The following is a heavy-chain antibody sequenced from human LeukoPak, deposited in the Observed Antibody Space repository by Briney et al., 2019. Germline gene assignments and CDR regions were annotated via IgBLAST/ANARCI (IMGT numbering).Heavy chain of an antibody. CDR3: ARRAPSVLWFGELFYFDY. CDR1: GFTFSSYW. CDR2: IKQDGSEK. V-gene: IGHV3-7*01. D-gene: IGHD3-10*01. J-gene: IGHJ4*02. Sequence: GGSLRLSCAASGFTFSSYWMSWVRQAPGKGLEWVANIKQDGSEKYYVDSVKGRLTISRDNAKNSLYLQMNSLRAEDTAVYYCARRAPSVLWFGELFYFDYWGQGTLVTVSS.